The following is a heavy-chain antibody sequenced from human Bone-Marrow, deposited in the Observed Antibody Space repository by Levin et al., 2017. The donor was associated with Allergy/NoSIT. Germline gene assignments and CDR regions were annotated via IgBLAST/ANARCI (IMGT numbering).Heavy chain of an antibody. CDR3: AKDGTRSYGDFT. J-gene: IGHJ4*02. V-gene: IGHV3-30*18. D-gene: IGHD4-17*01. Sequence: PGGSLRLSCEASGFTLSSYGMHWVRQAPGKGLEWVAHVSHDGNEKYYADSIKGRFTISRDMSKNTLYLQMNSLRSEDTAVYYCAKDGTRSYGDFTWGQGTLVTVSS. CDR1: GFTLSSYG. CDR2: VSHDGNEK.